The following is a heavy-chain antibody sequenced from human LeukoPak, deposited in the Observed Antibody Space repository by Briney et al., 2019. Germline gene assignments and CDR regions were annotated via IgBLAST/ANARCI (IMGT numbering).Heavy chain of an antibody. J-gene: IGHJ5*02. CDR1: GYTFNTYG. CDR2: ISSYNGNT. CDR3: ARIACSSSCTYSGRRRLRGGSLDP. D-gene: IGHD2-2*01. Sequence: ASVKVSCKASGYTFNTYGITWVRQAPGHGREWMGWISSYNGNTSYASKVQGRITVTKDTSASTAYLELRSLRSDDTAVYYCARIACSSSCTYSGRRRLRGGSLDPWGQGTLVTVSS. V-gene: IGHV1-18*01.